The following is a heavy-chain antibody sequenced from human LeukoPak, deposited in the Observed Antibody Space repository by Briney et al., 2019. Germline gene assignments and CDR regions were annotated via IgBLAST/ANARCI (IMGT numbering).Heavy chain of an antibody. CDR2: IYTSGST. D-gene: IGHD3-22*01. J-gene: IGHJ3*02. V-gene: IGHV4-61*02. Sequence: SQTLSLXCTVSGGSISSGSYYWSWIRQPAGKGLEWIGRIYTSGSTNYNPSLKSRVTISVDTSKNQFSLKLSSVTAADTAVYYCARAPTYYDSSGYRGGDAFDIWGQGTMVTVSS. CDR3: ARAPTYYDSSGYRGGDAFDI. CDR1: GGSISSGSYY.